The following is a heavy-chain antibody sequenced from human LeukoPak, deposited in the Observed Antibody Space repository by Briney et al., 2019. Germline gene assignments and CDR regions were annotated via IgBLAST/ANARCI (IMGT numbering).Heavy chain of an antibody. CDR2: ISGSGGST. J-gene: IGHJ4*02. CDR3: AKLHLYYDILTGYFDY. Sequence: GGSLRLSCAASGFTFNSYAMSWVRQAPGKGLEWVSAISGSGGSTYYADSVKGRFTISRDNSKNTLYLQMNSLRAEDTAVYYCAKLHLYYDILTGYFDYWGQGTLVTVSS. D-gene: IGHD3-9*01. CDR1: GFTFNSYA. V-gene: IGHV3-23*01.